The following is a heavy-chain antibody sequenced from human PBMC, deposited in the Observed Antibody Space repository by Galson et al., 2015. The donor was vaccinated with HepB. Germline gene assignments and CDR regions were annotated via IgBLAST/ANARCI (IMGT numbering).Heavy chain of an antibody. V-gene: IGHV3-53*01. D-gene: IGHD3-16*01. Sequence: SLRLSCAASGFSVSSTSMNWVRQAPGKGLEWIPVIYSDGDTYYADSVKGRFAISRDNSKNTVNLQMNNLRAGDTAIYHCASEMGWGDPNDNWFDSWGQGTLVTVSS. CDR1: GFSVSSTS. CDR3: ASEMGWGDPNDNWFDS. J-gene: IGHJ5*01. CDR2: IYSDGDT.